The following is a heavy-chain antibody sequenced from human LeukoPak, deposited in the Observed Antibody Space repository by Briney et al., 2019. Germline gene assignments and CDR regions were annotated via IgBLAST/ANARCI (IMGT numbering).Heavy chain of an antibody. D-gene: IGHD2-21*01. CDR3: ARDLQARVALYSPDF. V-gene: IGHV1-46*01. CDR1: GCTFTTYY. J-gene: IGHJ4*02. Sequence: ASVKVSCKASGCTFTTYYMHWVRQAPGQGLEWMGIINPDSGSTNYAQNFQGRVTMTRDTSTSTVYMELSSLRSEDTAVYFCARDLQARVALYSPDFWGQGTLVTVSS. CDR2: INPDSGST.